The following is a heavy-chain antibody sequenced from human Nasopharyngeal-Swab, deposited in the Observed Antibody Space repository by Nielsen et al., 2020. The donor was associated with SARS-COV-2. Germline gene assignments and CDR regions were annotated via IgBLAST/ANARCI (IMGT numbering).Heavy chain of an antibody. V-gene: IGHV3-23*01. Sequence: WIRQPPGKGLEWVSAISGSGGSTYYADSVKGRFTISRDNSKNTLYLQMNSLRAEDTAVYYCAGYPPEMGYPGGAFDIWGQGTMVTVSS. J-gene: IGHJ3*02. CDR2: ISGSGGST. CDR3: AGYPPEMGYPGGAFDI. D-gene: IGHD5-24*01.